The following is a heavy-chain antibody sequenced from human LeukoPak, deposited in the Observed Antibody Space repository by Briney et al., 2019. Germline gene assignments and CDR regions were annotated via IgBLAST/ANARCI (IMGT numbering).Heavy chain of an antibody. D-gene: IGHD6-19*01. CDR2: ISYDGSNK. CDR1: GFTFSSYG. J-gene: IGHJ4*02. V-gene: IGHV3-30*03. Sequence: GGSLRLSCAASGFTFSSYGMHWVRQAPGKGLEWVAVISYDGSNKYYADSVKGRFTISRDNSKNTLYLQMNSLRAEDTAVYYCARDLKWLVLDYWGQGTLVTVSS. CDR3: ARDLKWLVLDY.